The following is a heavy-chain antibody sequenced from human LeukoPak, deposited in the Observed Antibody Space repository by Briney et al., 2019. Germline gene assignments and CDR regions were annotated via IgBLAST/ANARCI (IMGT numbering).Heavy chain of an antibody. CDR3: ARAPPRYGSGSFHFDF. V-gene: IGHV3-48*03. CDR1: GFTFSSYE. J-gene: IGHJ4*02. D-gene: IGHD3-10*01. CDR2: ISSSGSTI. Sequence: PGGSLRLSCAASGFTFSSYEMNWVRQAPGKGLEWVSYISSSGSTIYYADSVKGRFTISRDNAKNSLYLQMNSLRDEDTAVYYCARAPPRYGSGSFHFDFWGQGTLVTVSS.